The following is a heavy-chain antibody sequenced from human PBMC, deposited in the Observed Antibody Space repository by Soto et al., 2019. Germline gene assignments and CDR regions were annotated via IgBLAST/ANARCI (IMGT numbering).Heavy chain of an antibody. CDR2: IKQDGSEK. V-gene: IGHV3-7*03. CDR3: ARDFGIGPAGRGYFYNYGMDV. D-gene: IGHD6-13*01. J-gene: IGHJ6*02. Sequence: QLVESGGGLVQPGGSLRLSCAASGFSFSTYWMTWVRQAPGKGLEWVANIKQDGSEKYYVDSVKGRFTISRDNTKNSLYLQMNSLGAEDTAVYYCARDFGIGPAGRGYFYNYGMDVWGQGTTVTVS. CDR1: GFSFSTYW.